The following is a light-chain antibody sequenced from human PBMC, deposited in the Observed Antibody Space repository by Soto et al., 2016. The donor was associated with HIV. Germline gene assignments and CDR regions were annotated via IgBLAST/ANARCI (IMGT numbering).Light chain of an antibody. J-gene: IGKJ1*01. CDR3: QQSSRTPRT. CDR1: QSISTY. CDR2: DAS. V-gene: IGKV1-39*01. Sequence: DIQMTQSPSSLSLSIGDRVSITCRASQSISTYLNWYQQKPGRAPKLLISDASSLQSGVPSRFSGRGSGTDFTLTISSLQHEDLATYYCQQSSRTPRTFGQGTQGG.